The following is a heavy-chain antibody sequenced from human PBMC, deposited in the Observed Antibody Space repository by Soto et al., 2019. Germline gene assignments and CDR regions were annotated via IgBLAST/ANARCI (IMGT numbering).Heavy chain of an antibody. CDR2: IIPILGSA. Sequence: SVKVSCKSSGGSFSSNAISWVRQAPGQGLEWMGGIIPILGSANYAQKFQDRLTITADGSTTTTYMELNSLRSEDAAVYYCASRERVDAFDIWGQGTLVTVSS. D-gene: IGHD1-26*01. J-gene: IGHJ3*02. CDR3: ASRERVDAFDI. V-gene: IGHV1-69*13. CDR1: GGSFSSNA.